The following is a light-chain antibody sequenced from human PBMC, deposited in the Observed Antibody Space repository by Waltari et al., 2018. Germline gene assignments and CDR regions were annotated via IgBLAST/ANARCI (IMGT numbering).Light chain of an antibody. CDR3: QTWDSATAV. Sequence: SYEVTQPPSVSVSPGQTAIITCSGDKLGDKYACWYQQRPGQSPVLVIYQDNKRPSGIPERFSGSNSGNTATLTISGTQAMDEADYYCQTWDSATAVFGGGTKLAVL. V-gene: IGLV3-1*01. J-gene: IGLJ3*02. CDR1: KLGDKY. CDR2: QDN.